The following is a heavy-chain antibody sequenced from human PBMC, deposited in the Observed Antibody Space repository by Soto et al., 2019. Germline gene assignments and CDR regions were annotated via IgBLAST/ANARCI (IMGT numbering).Heavy chain of an antibody. D-gene: IGHD1-1*01. CDR1: VFTFSSYA. CDR2: ISGSGGST. V-gene: IGHV3-23*01. Sequence: GGSLRLSCAASVFTFSSYAMSWVRQAPGKGLEWVSAISGSGGSTYYADSVKGRFTISRDNSKNTLYLQMNSLRAEDTAVYYCAKGSIWYDPVTILDYWGQGTLVTVSS. J-gene: IGHJ4*02. CDR3: AKGSIWYDPVTILDY.